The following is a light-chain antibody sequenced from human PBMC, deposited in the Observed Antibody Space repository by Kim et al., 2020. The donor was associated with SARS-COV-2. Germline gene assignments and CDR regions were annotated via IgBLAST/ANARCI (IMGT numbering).Light chain of an antibody. Sequence: LCLSPGESATLSRRASQSVSSYLAWYQQKPGQAPRLLIYDASNRATGIPARFSGSGSGTDFTLTISSLEPEDFAVYYCQQRSNWLTFGGGTKVEI. CDR3: QQRSNWLT. CDR1: QSVSSY. V-gene: IGKV3-11*01. CDR2: DAS. J-gene: IGKJ4*01.